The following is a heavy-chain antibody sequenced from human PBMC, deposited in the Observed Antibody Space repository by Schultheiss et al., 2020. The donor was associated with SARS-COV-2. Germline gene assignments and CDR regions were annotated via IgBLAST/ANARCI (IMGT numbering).Heavy chain of an antibody. D-gene: IGHD3-22*01. Sequence: SQTLSLTCTVSGASMNSYYWSWIRQPPGKGLEWIGYVYYSGTTNYKPSLKSRVTISLDTSKKQFSLRLSSVTAADTAVYYCARGWSYYDSSGYSIWFDPWGQGTLVTVSS. CDR1: GASMNSYY. V-gene: IGHV4-59*01. J-gene: IGHJ5*02. CDR3: ARGWSYYDSSGYSIWFDP. CDR2: VYYSGTT.